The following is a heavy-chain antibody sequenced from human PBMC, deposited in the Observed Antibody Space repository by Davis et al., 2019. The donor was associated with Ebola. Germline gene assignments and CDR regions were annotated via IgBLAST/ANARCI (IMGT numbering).Heavy chain of an antibody. J-gene: IGHJ4*02. CDR2: IKQDGSEK. Sequence: PGGSLRLSCAASGFTFSSYWMSWVRQAPGKGLEWVANIKQDGSEKYYVDSVKGRFTISRDNAKNSLFLQMDSLRADDTAVYYCATVRYDLGQAYWGQGTLVIVSA. CDR3: ATVRYDLGQAY. CDR1: GFTFSSYW. D-gene: IGHD3-16*01. V-gene: IGHV3-7*03.